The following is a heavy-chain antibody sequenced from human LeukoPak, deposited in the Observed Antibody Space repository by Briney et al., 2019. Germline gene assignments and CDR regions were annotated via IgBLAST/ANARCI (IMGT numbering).Heavy chain of an antibody. Sequence: GGSLRLPCAASGFTFSSYWMHWVRQAPGKGLEWVSSISSSSSYIYYADSVKGRFTISRDSSKNTLYLQMNNLRTEDAAIYYCAKAPVTSCRGAFCYPLDSWGQGTLVTVSS. D-gene: IGHD2-15*01. CDR1: GFTFSSYW. V-gene: IGHV3-21*04. CDR3: AKAPVTSCRGAFCYPLDS. CDR2: ISSSSSYI. J-gene: IGHJ4*02.